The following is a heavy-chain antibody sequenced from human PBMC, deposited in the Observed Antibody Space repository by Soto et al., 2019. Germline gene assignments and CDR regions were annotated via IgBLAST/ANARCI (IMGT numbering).Heavy chain of an antibody. D-gene: IGHD1-1*01. CDR3: VRYGTKTLRDWFDP. CDR1: GASIRGFY. Sequence: PSETLSLTCTVSGASIRGFYCSWIRKSAGKGLEWIGRIYATGTTDYNPSLTSRVMMSVDTSKKQFSLKLRSVTAADTAVYYCVRYGTKTLRDWFDPWGQGISVTVSS. J-gene: IGHJ5*02. CDR2: IYATGTT. V-gene: IGHV4-4*07.